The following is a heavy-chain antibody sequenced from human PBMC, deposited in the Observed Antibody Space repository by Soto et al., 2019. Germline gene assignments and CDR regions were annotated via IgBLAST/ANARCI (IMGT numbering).Heavy chain of an antibody. D-gene: IGHD3-22*01. CDR3: AKAPAPYDSSGYFDY. CDR1: GFTFSSYG. V-gene: IGHV3-30*18. J-gene: IGHJ4*02. Sequence: QVQLVESGGGVVQPGRSLRLSCAASGFTFSSYGMHWVRQAPGKGLEWVAVISYDGSNKYYADSVKGRFTISRDNSKNTLYPQMNSLRAEDTAVYYCAKAPAPYDSSGYFDYWGQGTLVTVSS. CDR2: ISYDGSNK.